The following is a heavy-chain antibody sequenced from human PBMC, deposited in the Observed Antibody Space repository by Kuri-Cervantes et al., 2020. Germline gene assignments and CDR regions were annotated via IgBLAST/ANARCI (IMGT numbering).Heavy chain of an antibody. CDR1: GGSISSYY. Sequence: SETLSLTCTVSGGSISSYYWSWIRQPPGKGLEWIGRIYTSGSTNYNPSLRSRVTISVDTSKNQFSLKLSSVTAADTAVYYCARRNQVYSSGWYESASSSMDVWGQGTTVTVSS. CDR3: ARRNQVYSSGWYESASSSMDV. D-gene: IGHD6-19*01. CDR2: IYTSGST. V-gene: IGHV4-4*07. J-gene: IGHJ6*02.